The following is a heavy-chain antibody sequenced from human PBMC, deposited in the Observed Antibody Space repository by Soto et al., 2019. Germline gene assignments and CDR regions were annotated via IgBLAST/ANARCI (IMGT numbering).Heavy chain of an antibody. CDR2: IYYSGST. J-gene: IGHJ2*01. Sequence: QVQLQESGPGLVKPSQTLSLTCTVSGGSISSGDYYWSWIRQPPGKGLEWIGYIYYSGSTYYNPSLKSRVTIAVDTSNNQFSLTLSSVTAADTAVYYCAREPTLYGYHRYFGLWGRGTLVTVSS. D-gene: IGHD4-17*01. CDR3: AREPTLYGYHRYFGL. CDR1: GGSISSGDYY. V-gene: IGHV4-30-4*01.